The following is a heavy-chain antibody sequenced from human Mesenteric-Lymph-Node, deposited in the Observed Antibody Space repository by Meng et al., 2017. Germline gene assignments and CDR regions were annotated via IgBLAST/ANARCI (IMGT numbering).Heavy chain of an antibody. V-gene: IGHV1-8*03. CDR3: ARAAAITEFYGMDV. J-gene: IGHJ6*02. CDR1: GYTFTSYD. CDR2: MNPNSGNT. D-gene: IGHD6-13*01. Sequence: ASVKVSCKASGYTFTSYDINWVRQATGQGLEWMGWMNPNSGNTGYAQKFQGRVTITRNTSISTAYMELSSLRSDDTAVYYCARAAAITEFYGMDVWGQGTTVTVSS.